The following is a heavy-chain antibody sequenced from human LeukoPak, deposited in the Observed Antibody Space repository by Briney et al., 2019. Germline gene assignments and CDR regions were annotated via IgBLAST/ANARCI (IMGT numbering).Heavy chain of an antibody. V-gene: IGHV3-48*02. J-gene: IGHJ4*02. CDR3: ARDQRYAFDY. CDR2: IRTSTEGANYA. D-gene: IGHD3-9*01. CDR1: GFTFSSYG. Sequence: GGSLRLSCAASGFTFSSYGMNWVRQAPGKGLEWVSNIRTSTEGANYAIYADSVKGRVTFSRDDAKNTLYLHMHSQRDDDTAVYYCARDQRYAFDYWGQGILVTVSS.